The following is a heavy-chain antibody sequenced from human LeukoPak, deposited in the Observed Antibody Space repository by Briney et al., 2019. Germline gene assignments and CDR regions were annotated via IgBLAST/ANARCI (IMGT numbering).Heavy chain of an antibody. J-gene: IGHJ4*02. V-gene: IGHV3-30*18. CDR1: GFTFSSYA. CDR3: AKAKASGTLRTPFDY. Sequence: GGSLRLSCAASGFTFSSYAMHWVRQAPGKGLEWVAVISYDGSNKYYADSVKGRFTISRDNSKNTLYLQMNSLRAEDTAVYYCAKAKASGTLRTPFDYWGQGTLVTVSS. CDR2: ISYDGSNK. D-gene: IGHD1-26*01.